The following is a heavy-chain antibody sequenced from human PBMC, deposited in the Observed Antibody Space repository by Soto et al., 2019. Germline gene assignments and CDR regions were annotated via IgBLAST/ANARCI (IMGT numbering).Heavy chain of an antibody. Sequence: EVQLLESGGGLVQPGGSLRLSCAASGFTFSSYAMSWVRQAPGKGLEWVSAISGSGGSTYYADSVKGRFTISRDNSKNTLYLQMNSLRAEDAAVYYCANPKVRYFDWSDPSFDYWGQGTLVTVSS. CDR3: ANPKVRYFDWSDPSFDY. V-gene: IGHV3-23*01. CDR2: ISGSGGST. J-gene: IGHJ4*02. CDR1: GFTFSSYA. D-gene: IGHD3-9*01.